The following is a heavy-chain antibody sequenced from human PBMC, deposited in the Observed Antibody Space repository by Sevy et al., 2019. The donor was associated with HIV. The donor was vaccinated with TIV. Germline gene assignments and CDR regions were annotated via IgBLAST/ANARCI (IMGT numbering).Heavy chain of an antibody. J-gene: IGHJ4*02. CDR2: LSYDGSGE. V-gene: IGHV3-30*18. CDR1: GFTFSRYV. Sequence: GGSLRLSCAASGFTFSRYVMHWVRQAPGKGLEWLAVLSYDGSGESYADSVRGRFTISRDNRKNTLFLQMNSLRAEDTAVYYCAKRTLNHQFLLDYWGQGTLVTVSS. D-gene: IGHD2-21*01. CDR3: AKRTLNHQFLLDY.